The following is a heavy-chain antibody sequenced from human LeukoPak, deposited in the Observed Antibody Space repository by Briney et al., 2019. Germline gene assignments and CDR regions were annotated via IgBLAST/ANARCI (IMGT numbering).Heavy chain of an antibody. CDR2: ISGSGGST. CDR3: AKLNYDYVWGSYRYRLHYFDY. J-gene: IGHJ4*02. Sequence: GGSLRLSCAASGFTFSSYPMSWVRQAPGKGLEWVSAISGSGGSTYYADSVKGRFTISRDNSKNTLYLQMNSLRAEDTAVYYCAKLNYDYVWGSYRYRLHYFDYWGQGTLVTVSS. CDR1: GFTFSSYP. V-gene: IGHV3-23*01. D-gene: IGHD3-16*02.